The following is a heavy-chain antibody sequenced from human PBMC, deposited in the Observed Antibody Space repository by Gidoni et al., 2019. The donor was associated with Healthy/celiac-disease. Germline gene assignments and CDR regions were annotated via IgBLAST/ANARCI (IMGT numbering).Heavy chain of an antibody. CDR3: AASTVTTPYYYYYGMDV. Sequence: QVQLQESGPGLVKPSGTLSLTCAASGGAISSRNWWSWVRQPPGKGLEWIGEIYHSGSTNYNPSLKSRVTISVDKSKTQFSLKLSSVTAADTAVYYCAASTVTTPYYYYYGMDVWGQGTTVTVSS. V-gene: IGHV4-4*02. J-gene: IGHJ6*02. D-gene: IGHD4-17*01. CDR1: GGAISSRNW. CDR2: IYHSGST.